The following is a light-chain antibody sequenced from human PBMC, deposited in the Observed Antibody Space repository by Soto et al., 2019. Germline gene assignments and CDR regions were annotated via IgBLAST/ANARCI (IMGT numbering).Light chain of an antibody. V-gene: IGKV3-11*01. CDR3: QQRSNWPRT. J-gene: IGKJ1*01. CDR2: DAF. Sequence: EIVLTQSPATLSLSPGERATLSCRASQSVSTYLAWYQQKPGQAPRLVIYDAFNRATGIPARVSGSGSGTDFTLTISRLEPEDFAVYYCQQRSNWPRTFGQGTRVDIK. CDR1: QSVSTY.